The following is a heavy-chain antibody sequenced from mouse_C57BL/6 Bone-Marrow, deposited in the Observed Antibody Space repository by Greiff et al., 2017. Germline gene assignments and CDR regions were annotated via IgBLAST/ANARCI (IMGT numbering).Heavy chain of an antibody. CDR3: ARVYYGSRGAWFAY. CDR1: GYSFTSYG. D-gene: IGHD1-1*01. CDR2: IYPRSGNT. V-gene: IGHV1-81*01. Sequence: VKLQESGAELARPGASVKLSCKASGYSFTSYGISWVKQRTGQGLEWIGEIYPRSGNTYYNEKFKGKATLTADKSSSTAYMELRSLTSEDSAVYFGARVYYGSRGAWFAYWGQGTLVTVSA. J-gene: IGHJ3*01.